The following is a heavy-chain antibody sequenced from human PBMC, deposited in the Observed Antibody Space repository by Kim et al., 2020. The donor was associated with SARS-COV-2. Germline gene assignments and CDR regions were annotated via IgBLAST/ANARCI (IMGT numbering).Heavy chain of an antibody. V-gene: IGHV3-7*01. Sequence: GGSLRLSCAASGFTFSRYCMNWVRQAPGKGLEWVANIKQDGSEKFYVDSVKGRFTISRDNAKNSLYLQMSSLRAEDTAVYYCARVLEREGSSWYGPQDY. CDR1: GFTFSRYC. CDR2: IKQDGSEK. CDR3: ARVLEREGSSWYGPQDY. J-gene: IGHJ4*01. D-gene: IGHD6-13*01.